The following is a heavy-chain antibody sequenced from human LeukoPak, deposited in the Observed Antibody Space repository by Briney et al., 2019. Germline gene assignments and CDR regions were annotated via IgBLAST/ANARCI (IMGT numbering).Heavy chain of an antibody. D-gene: IGHD3-10*01. V-gene: IGHV3-48*03. CDR1: GFSFTNYD. Sequence: GGSLRLSCAASGFSFTNYDINWVRQAPGKGLEWVSFISSSGNTVYYSESVTGRFTISRDNAKNSMHVQMDSLRADDTALYFCARSRMIHRGSVTMDYGLDVWGKGTTVTVSS. CDR2: ISSSGNTV. J-gene: IGHJ6*04. CDR3: ARSRMIHRGSVTMDYGLDV.